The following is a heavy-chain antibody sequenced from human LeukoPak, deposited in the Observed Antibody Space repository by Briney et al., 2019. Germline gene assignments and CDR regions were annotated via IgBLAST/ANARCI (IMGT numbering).Heavy chain of an antibody. J-gene: IGHJ4*02. CDR2: INSDGSST. CDR3: EREGLCSSTSCYDEAGYFDY. Sequence: PGGSLRLSCAASVFTFSSYWMHWVRQAPGKGLVWVSRINSDGSSTSYADSVKGRFTISRDNAKNTLYLQMNSLRAEDTAVYYWEREGLCSSTSCYDEAGYFDYWGQGTLVTVSS. D-gene: IGHD2-2*01. CDR1: VFTFSSYW. V-gene: IGHV3-74*01.